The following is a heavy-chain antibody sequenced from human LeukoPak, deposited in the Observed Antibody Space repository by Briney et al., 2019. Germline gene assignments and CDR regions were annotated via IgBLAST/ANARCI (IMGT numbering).Heavy chain of an antibody. Sequence: GGSLRLSCAASGFSFSSYYMYWVRQAPEKGLVWVSRIKTDGSSTAYADSVKGRFTISRDNAKNTLYLQMNSLRAEDAAVYYCVAYNWNYPDYWGQGTLVTVSS. CDR2: IKTDGSST. CDR3: VAYNWNYPDY. J-gene: IGHJ4*02. V-gene: IGHV3-74*01. D-gene: IGHD1-20*01. CDR1: GFSFSSYY.